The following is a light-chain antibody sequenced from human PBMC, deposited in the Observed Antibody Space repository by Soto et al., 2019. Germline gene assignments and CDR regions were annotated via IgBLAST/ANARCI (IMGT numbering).Light chain of an antibody. Sequence: QSVLTQPPSVSGAPGQRVTIPCTGSSSNIGSFYDVHWYQQLPGTVPKLLIYGDNNRPSGVPDRFSGSKSGTAASLAINGLQADEEADYYCQSYDNSLNHVVFGGGTKLTVL. J-gene: IGLJ2*01. CDR3: QSYDNSLNHVV. CDR1: SSNIGSFYD. V-gene: IGLV1-40*01. CDR2: GDN.